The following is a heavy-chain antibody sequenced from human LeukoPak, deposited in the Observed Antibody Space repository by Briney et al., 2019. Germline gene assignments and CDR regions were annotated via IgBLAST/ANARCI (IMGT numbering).Heavy chain of an antibody. CDR3: ARVFNITMVRGVIIRNLSWFDP. Sequence: SETLSLTCTVSGGSISSYYWSWIRQPPGKGLEWIGYIYYSGSTNYNPSLKSRVTISADTSRNQFSLKLSSVTAADTAVYYCARVFNITMVRGVIIRNLSWFDPWGQGTLVTVSS. CDR1: GGSISSYY. V-gene: IGHV4-59*01. J-gene: IGHJ5*02. CDR2: IYYSGST. D-gene: IGHD3-10*01.